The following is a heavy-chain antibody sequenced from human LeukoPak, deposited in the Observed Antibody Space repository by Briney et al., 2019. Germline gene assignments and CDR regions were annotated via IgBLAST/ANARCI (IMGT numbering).Heavy chain of an antibody. D-gene: IGHD3-10*01. V-gene: IGHV4-30-4*01. CDR2: IYYSGST. CDR1: GGSISSGDYY. Sequence: PSQTLSLTCTVSGGSISSGDYYWSWLRQPPGKGLEWIGYIYYSGSTYYNPSLKSRVTISVDTSKNQFSLKLSSVTAADTAVYYCARGSMVRGVKWSEFDYWGQGTLVTVSS. CDR3: ARGSMVRGVKWSEFDY. J-gene: IGHJ4*02.